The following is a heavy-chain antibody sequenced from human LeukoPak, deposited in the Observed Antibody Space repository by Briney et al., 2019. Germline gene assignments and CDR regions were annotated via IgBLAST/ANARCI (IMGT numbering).Heavy chain of an antibody. V-gene: IGHV1-2*06. CDR1: GYSFTGYY. J-gene: IGHJ4*02. D-gene: IGHD6-19*01. CDR2: INPNSGDT. CDR3: ARATNSGWYTDF. Sequence: GASAKVSCKASGYSFTGYYIQWVRQAPGQGLEWLGRINPNSGDTNYAQKSQGRVTMTRDTSVSTVYMELTRLRSDDTAVYYCARATNSGWYTDFWGQGTLITVSS.